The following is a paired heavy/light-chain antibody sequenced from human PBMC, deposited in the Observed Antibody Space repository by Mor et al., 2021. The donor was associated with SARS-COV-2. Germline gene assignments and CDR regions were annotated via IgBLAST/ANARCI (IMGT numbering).Light chain of an antibody. CDR1: SSNIGAGYD. CDR2: GNN. Sequence: QSVLTQPPSVSGAPGQRVTISCTGSSSNIGAGYDVHWYQQLPGKAPKLLIHGNNNRPSGVPDRFSASKSDSSASLAITGLQAEDEADYYCQSYDSSLRVFGGGTKLTVL. CDR3: QSYDSSLRV. V-gene: IGLV1-40*01. J-gene: IGLJ3*02.
Heavy chain of an antibody. Sequence: EVQLVEAGGGLIQPGGSLRLSCAASGFTVSNNYMSWVRQAPGKGLEWISVIDSGGRVYYAESVKGRFTISRDNSKNTLYLVLNSLRAEDTAVYYCAREEERGEGFNYLDSWGQGTLVTVSS. CDR2: IDSGGRV. CDR1: GFTVSNNY. V-gene: IGHV3-53*01. CDR3: AREEERGEGFNYLDS. D-gene: IGHD3-10*01. J-gene: IGHJ4*02.